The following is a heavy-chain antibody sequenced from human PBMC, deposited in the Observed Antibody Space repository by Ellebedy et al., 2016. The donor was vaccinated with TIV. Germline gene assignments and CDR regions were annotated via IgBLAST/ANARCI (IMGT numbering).Heavy chain of an antibody. CDR2: IYYSGST. Sequence: SETLSLXXTVSGGSISSSSYYWGWIRQPPGKGLEWIGSIYYSGSTYYNPSLKSRVTISVDTSKNQFSLKLSSVTAADTAVYYCARVYGDVDYWGQGTLVTVSS. CDR3: ARVYGDVDY. CDR1: GGSISSSSYY. D-gene: IGHD4-17*01. V-gene: IGHV4-39*07. J-gene: IGHJ4*02.